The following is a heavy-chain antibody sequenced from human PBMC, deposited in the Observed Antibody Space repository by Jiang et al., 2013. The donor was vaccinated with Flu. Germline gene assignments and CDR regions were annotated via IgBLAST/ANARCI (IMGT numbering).Heavy chain of an antibody. CDR1: GGTFSSYA. CDR3: ARWEAAAGTWWFDP. CDR2: IIPIFGTA. J-gene: IGHJ5*02. Sequence: EVKKPGSSVKVSCKASGGTFSSYAISWVRQAPGQGLEWMGGIIPIFGTANYAQKFQGRVTITADKSTSTAYMELSSLRSEDTAVYYCARWEAAAGTWWFDPWGHGNPGHRLL. D-gene: IGHD6-13*01. V-gene: IGHV1-69*06.